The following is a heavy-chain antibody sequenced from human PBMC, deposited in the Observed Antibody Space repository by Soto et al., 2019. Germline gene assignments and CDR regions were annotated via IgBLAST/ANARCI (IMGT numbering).Heavy chain of an antibody. J-gene: IGHJ4*02. CDR1: GFTFSSYA. V-gene: IGHV3-23*01. CDR2: ISATGGSA. Sequence: VQLLESGGGLVQPGGSLRLSCAASGFTFSSYAMSWVRQAPGKGLEWVSAISATGGSAFYADSVKGRFTISRDNSKNTVFLQIDSLVTEDTAVYYCAKGTTAVYCFDLWGQGTLVTVSS. CDR3: AKGTTAVYCFDL. D-gene: IGHD2-15*01.